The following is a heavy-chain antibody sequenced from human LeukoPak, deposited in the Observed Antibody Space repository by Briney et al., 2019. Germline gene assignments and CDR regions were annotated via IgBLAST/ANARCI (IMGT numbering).Heavy chain of an antibody. D-gene: IGHD6-6*01. CDR1: GFTVSSNY. CDR2: YVGGTT. CDR3: ASGTSISARIDY. J-gene: IGHJ4*02. Sequence: GGSLRLSCAVSGFTVSSNYMSWVRQAPGKGLEWVSVYVGGTTGYADSVKGRFTISRDNSKNTVYLQMNSLRAEDTAVYYCASGTSISARIDYWGQGTLVTVSS. V-gene: IGHV3-66*02.